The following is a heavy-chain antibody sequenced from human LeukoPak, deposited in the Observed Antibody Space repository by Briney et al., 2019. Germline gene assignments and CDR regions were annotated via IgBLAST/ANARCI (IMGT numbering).Heavy chain of an antibody. CDR3: ATTEWLLFLFDY. CDR1: GYSISSGYY. CDR2: IYHSGST. D-gene: IGHD3-3*01. J-gene: IGHJ4*02. V-gene: IGHV4-38-2*02. Sequence: SSETLSLTCTVSGYSISSGYYWGWIRQPPGQGLEWIGSIYHSGSTYYNPSLKSRVTISVDTSKNQFSLKLSSVTAADTAVYYCATTEWLLFLFDYWSQGTLVTVSS.